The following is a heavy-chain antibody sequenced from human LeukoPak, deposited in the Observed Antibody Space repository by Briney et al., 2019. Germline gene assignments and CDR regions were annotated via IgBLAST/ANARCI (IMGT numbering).Heavy chain of an antibody. CDR3: ARGDASSNWPLDC. CDR2: IYAGNGNT. Sequence: GASVKVSCKASGYTFTNYAMHWVRQAPGQRLEWMGWIYAGNGNTKYSQEFQGRVTITRDTSASTAYMELSSLTSEDMAVYYCARGDASSNWPLDCWGQGTLVTVSS. D-gene: IGHD6-13*01. CDR1: GYTFTNYA. J-gene: IGHJ4*02. V-gene: IGHV1-3*03.